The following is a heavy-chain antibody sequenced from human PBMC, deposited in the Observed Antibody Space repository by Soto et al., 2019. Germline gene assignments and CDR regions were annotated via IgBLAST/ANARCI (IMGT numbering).Heavy chain of an antibody. CDR3: ARDEIVSSDGLDV. J-gene: IGHJ6*02. D-gene: IGHD3-16*02. CDR2: INPSDGVK. CDR1: GYTFTSYF. Sequence: ASVKVSCKASGYTFTSYFIHWVRQAPGQGLEWMGIINPSDGVKTYAQTFQGRVTMTRDTSTSTVYMELSSLRSEDTAIYYCARDEIVSSDGLDVWGQGTTVTVSS. V-gene: IGHV1-46*03.